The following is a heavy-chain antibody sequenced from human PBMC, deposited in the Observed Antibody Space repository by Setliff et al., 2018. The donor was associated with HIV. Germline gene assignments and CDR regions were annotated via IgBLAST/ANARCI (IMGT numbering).Heavy chain of an antibody. V-gene: IGHV4-31*03. CDR2: IYYSGST. D-gene: IGHD3-10*01. Sequence: NPSETLSLTCTVSGGSISSGGYYWSWIRQHPGKGLEWIGYIYYSGSTYYNPSLKSRVTISEDTSKNQFSLKMRSVTAADTAVYYCATSPAGEILGSRPFYFDYWGQGTLVTVSS. CDR1: GGSISSGGYY. CDR3: ATSPAGEILGSRPFYFDY. J-gene: IGHJ4*02.